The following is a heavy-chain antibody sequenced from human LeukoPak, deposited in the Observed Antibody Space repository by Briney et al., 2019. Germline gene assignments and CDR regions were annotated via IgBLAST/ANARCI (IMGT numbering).Heavy chain of an antibody. CDR2: MNPNSGNT. Sequence: GASVKVSCKASGYTFTSYDINWVRQATGQGLEWMGWMNPNSGNTGYAQKFQGRVTMTRDTSISTAYMELSRLRSDDTAVYYCARSQNYYDSSGYYWEIDYWGQGTLVTVSS. CDR3: ARSQNYYDSSGYYWEIDY. J-gene: IGHJ4*02. V-gene: IGHV1-8*02. CDR1: GYTFTSYD. D-gene: IGHD3-22*01.